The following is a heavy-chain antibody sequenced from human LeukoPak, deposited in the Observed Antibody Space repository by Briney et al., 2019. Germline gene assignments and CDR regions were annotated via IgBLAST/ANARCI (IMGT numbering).Heavy chain of an antibody. D-gene: IGHD2-2*01. CDR3: VRTYGYCSSTSCYVFDY. CDR1: GFTFSSYG. CDR2: ISSDGGST. J-gene: IGHJ4*02. V-gene: IGHV3-64*05. Sequence: PGGSLRLSCSASGFTFSSYGMQWVRQAPGKGLEYVSAISSDGGSTYYADSVKGRFTISRDNTKNTLYVQMSSLRAEDTAVYYCVRTYGYCSSTSCYVFDYWGQGTLVTVSS.